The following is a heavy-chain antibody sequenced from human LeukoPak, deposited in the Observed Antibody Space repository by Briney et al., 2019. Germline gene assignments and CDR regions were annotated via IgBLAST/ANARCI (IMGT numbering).Heavy chain of an antibody. CDR3: AKDPQYYYNSGGYYFDYFDS. J-gene: IGHJ4*02. Sequence: GGSLRLSCAASGFTLINYAMSWVRQAPGKGPEWVSGISSNGGTTYYADSVKGRFTVSRDNSKNTLYLQMNSLRAEDTAVYYCAKDPQYYYNSGGYYFDYFDSWGQGTLVAASS. CDR1: GFTLINYA. V-gene: IGHV3-23*01. D-gene: IGHD3-22*01. CDR2: ISSNGGTT.